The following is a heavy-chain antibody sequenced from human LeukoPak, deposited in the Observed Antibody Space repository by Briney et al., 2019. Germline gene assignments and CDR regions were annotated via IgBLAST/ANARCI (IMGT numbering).Heavy chain of an antibody. V-gene: IGHV1-2*02. J-gene: IGHJ4*02. Sequence: ASVKVSCKASGYIFTGYYIHWVRQAPGQGLEWMGWINPNYGGTSYAQRFQGRVTMTSDTSINTAYMELSRLTSDDTALYYCARAGYGDLYYLDYWGQGSLVTVSS. CDR1: GYIFTGYY. D-gene: IGHD4-17*01. CDR2: INPNYGGT. CDR3: ARAGYGDLYYLDY.